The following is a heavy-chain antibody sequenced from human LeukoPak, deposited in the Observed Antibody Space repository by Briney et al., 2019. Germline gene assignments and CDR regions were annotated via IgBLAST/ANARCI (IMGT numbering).Heavy chain of an antibody. CDR2: IYPADSDT. CDR1: GYDFTNYW. J-gene: IGHJ2*01. CDR3: ARGRGTGSPIGPRYFDL. D-gene: IGHD3-10*01. V-gene: IGHV5-51*01. Sequence: GESLKISCKGSGYDFTNYWIGWVRQMPGKGLEWMGIIYPADSDTRYSPSFQGQVTISADKSISTAFLRRTSLKASDTAIYYCARGRGTGSPIGPRYFDLWGRGTLVTVSS.